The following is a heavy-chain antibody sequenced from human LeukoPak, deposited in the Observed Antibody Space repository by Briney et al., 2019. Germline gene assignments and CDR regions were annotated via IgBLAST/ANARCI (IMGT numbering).Heavy chain of an antibody. D-gene: IGHD1-1*01. CDR2: IYHSGST. CDR3: ARGRTGTAPYYFDY. Sequence: SETLSLTCRVSDYYINNGYYWGWIRQPPGKGLEWIGSIYHSGSTNYNPSLKSRVTISVDKSKNQFSLKLSSVTAADTAVYYCARGRTGTAPYYFDYWGQGTLVTVSS. J-gene: IGHJ4*02. V-gene: IGHV4-38-2*02. CDR1: DYYINNGYY.